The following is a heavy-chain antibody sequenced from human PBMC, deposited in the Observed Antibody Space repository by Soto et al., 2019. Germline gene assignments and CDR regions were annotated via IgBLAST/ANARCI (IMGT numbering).Heavy chain of an antibody. J-gene: IGHJ4*02. V-gene: IGHV3-48*04. CDR2: ISSSGSTI. CDR1: GFTFRNYS. Sequence: GGSLRLSCAASGFTFRNYSIHWVRQAPGKGLEWVSYISSSGSTIYYADSVKGRFTISRDNAKNSLYLQMNSLRAEDTAVYYCARYVPPSYRLFDYWGQGTLVTVSS. D-gene: IGHD3-16*02. CDR3: ARYVPPSYRLFDY.